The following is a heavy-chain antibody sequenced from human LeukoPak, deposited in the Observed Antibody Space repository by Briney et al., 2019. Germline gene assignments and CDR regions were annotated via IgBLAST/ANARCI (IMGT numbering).Heavy chain of an antibody. CDR3: AMLPRELGRDTHTAMVTDY. J-gene: IGHJ4*02. V-gene: IGHV4-30-4*01. CDR1: GGSISSGDYY. CDR2: IYYSGST. D-gene: IGHD5-18*01. Sequence: SQTLSLTCTVSGGSISSGDYYWSWLRQPPGKGLEWIGYIYYSGSTYYNPSLKSRVTISVDTSKNQFSLKLSSVTAADTAVYYCAMLPRELGRDTHTAMVTDYWGQGTLVTVSS.